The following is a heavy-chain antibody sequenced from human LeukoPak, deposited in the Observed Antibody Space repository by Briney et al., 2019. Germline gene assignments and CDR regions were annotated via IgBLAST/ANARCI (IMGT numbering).Heavy chain of an antibody. CDR2: IYYSGST. V-gene: IGHV4-39*02. CDR3: AKDRGAAAGPNWFDP. CDR1: GGSISSSSYY. Sequence: SETLSLTCTVSGGSISSSSYYWGWIRQPPGKGLEWIGSIYYSGSTYYNPSLKSRVTISVDTSKNQFSLKLSSVTAADTAVYYCAKDRGAAAGPNWFDPWGQGTLVTVSS. D-gene: IGHD6-13*01. J-gene: IGHJ5*02.